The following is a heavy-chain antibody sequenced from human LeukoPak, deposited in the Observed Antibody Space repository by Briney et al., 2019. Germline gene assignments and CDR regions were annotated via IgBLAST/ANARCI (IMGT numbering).Heavy chain of an antibody. CDR1: GGSINSGDHS. D-gene: IGHD1-26*01. Sequence: SETLSLTCAVSGGSINSGDHSWSWIRQPPGKGLEWIGYIYRGGSTYYNPSLRSRVSISIDRSNNQFPLRLTSVTAADTAVYYCARGASYGRSDFDFWGRGTLVIVSS. V-gene: IGHV4-30-2*01. CDR3: ARGASYGRSDFDF. J-gene: IGHJ4*02. CDR2: IYRGGST.